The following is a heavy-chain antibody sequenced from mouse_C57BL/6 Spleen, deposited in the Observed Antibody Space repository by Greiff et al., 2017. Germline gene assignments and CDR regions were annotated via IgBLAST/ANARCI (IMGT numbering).Heavy chain of an antibody. D-gene: IGHD1-1*01. CDR3: ARRRDYYGSSDAMDY. Sequence: QVQLKESGPGILQSSQTLSLTCSFSGFSLSTSGMGVSWIRQPSGKGLEWLAHIYWDDDKRSNPSLKSRLTISKDTSRNQVFLKITSVDTADTATYYCARRRDYYGSSDAMDYWGQGTSVTVSS. CDR1: GFSLSTSGMG. V-gene: IGHV8-12*01. J-gene: IGHJ4*01. CDR2: IYWDDDK.